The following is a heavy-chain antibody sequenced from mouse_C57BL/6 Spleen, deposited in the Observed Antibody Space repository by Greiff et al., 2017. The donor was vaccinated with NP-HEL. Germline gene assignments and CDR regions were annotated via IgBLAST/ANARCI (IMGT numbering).Heavy chain of an antibody. V-gene: IGHV1-42*01. CDR1: GYSFTGYY. CDR3: ARRGLHLYFDV. J-gene: IGHJ1*03. D-gene: IGHD3-1*01. CDR2: INPSTGGT. Sequence: EVQLQQSGPELVKPGASVKISCKASGYSFTGYYMNWVKQSPEKSLEWIGEINPSTGGTTYNQKFKAKATLTVDKSSSTAYMQLKSLTSEDSAVHYCARRGLHLYFDVWGTGTTVTVSS.